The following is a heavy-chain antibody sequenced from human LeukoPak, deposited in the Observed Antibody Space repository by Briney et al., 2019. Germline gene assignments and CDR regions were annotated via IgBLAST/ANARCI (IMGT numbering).Heavy chain of an antibody. CDR1: GYSMSSGYY. Sequence: SETLSLTCTVSGYSMSSGYYWGWIRQPPGKGLQWIGSIFHSGNSYYNPSLKSRVTISVDTSKNQFSLKLSSVTAADTAVYYCARRRYFDYWGQGTLVTVSS. CDR3: ARRRYFDY. V-gene: IGHV4-38-2*02. J-gene: IGHJ4*02. CDR2: IFHSGNS.